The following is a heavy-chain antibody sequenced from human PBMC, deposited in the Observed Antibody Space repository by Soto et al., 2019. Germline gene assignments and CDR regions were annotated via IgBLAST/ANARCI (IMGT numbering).Heavy chain of an antibody. CDR1: GGSISSGGYS. CDR2: IYHSGSA. Sequence: QLQLQESGSGLVKPSQTLSLTCAVSGGSISSGGYSWTWIRQPPGKGLEWIGYIYHSGSAYYNPSLQSRVTIXVXRXXNQFSLKLSSVTAADTAVYYCARAHYGDYGYGMDVWGQGTTVTVSS. CDR3: ARAHYGDYGYGMDV. V-gene: IGHV4-30-2*01. J-gene: IGHJ6*02. D-gene: IGHD4-17*01.